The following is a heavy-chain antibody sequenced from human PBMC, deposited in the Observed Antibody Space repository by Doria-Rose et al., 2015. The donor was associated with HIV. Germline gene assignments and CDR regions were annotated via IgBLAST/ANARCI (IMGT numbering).Heavy chain of an antibody. CDR2: TYYTGTS. D-gene: IGHD3-3*01. J-gene: IGHJ4*02. CDR1: GASVSSRGYY. Sequence: QVQLQESGPGLVKPSETLSLTCSVPGASVSSRGYYWSWIRQVPGKGLESLGYTYYTGTSDYSPSLKSRLNMAVDTSKNQFSLKLSFVTVADTAVYYCARMGSYRELDYWGQGALVIVSA. CDR3: ARMGSYRELDY. V-gene: IGHV4-31*03.